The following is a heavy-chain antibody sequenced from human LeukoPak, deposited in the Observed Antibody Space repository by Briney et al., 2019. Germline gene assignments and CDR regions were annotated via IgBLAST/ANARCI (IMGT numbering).Heavy chain of an antibody. Sequence: ASVKASCKVSGYTLTELSMHWVRQAPGKGLEWMGGFDHEDGETIYAQKFQGRVTMTEDTSTDTAYMELSSLRSEDTAVYYCATPAESGYSYGPHDWYFDLWGRGTLVTVSS. J-gene: IGHJ2*01. V-gene: IGHV1-24*01. CDR3: ATPAESGYSYGPHDWYFDL. CDR2: FDHEDGET. D-gene: IGHD5-18*01. CDR1: GYTLTELS.